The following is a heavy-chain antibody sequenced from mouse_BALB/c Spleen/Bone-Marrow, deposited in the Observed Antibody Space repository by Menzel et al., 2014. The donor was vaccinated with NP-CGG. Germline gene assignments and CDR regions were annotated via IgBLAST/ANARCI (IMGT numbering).Heavy chain of an antibody. D-gene: IGHD1-1*01. V-gene: IGHV1S127*01. CDR2: IDPSDSET. CDR1: GYSFTRYW. Sequence: VQLQHSGPQLVRPGASVKISCKASGYSFTRYWMHWVKQRPGQGLEWIGMIDPSDSETRLNQMFKDKATLTVDKSSSTAYMQLSSPTSEDSAVYYCASYGSSPAWFAYWGQGTLVTVSA. J-gene: IGHJ3*01. CDR3: ASYGSSPAWFAY.